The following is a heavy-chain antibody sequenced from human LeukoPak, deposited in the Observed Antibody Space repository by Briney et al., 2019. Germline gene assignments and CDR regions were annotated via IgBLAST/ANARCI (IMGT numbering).Heavy chain of an antibody. V-gene: IGHV3-23*01. Sequence: AGGSLRLSCIGTGFTFSSDAMGWVRQAPGKGLEWVSAISGSGGSTYYADSVKGRFTISRDNSKNTLYLQMNSLRAEDTAVYYCAKSLYDSSGYYYFDYWGQGTLVTVSS. D-gene: IGHD3-22*01. CDR2: ISGSGGST. J-gene: IGHJ4*02. CDR1: GFTFSSDA. CDR3: AKSLYDSSGYYYFDY.